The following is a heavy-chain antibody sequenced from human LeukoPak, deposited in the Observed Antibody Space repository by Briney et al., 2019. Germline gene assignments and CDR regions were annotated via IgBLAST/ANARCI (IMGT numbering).Heavy chain of an antibody. CDR1: GFSFDNYA. J-gene: IGHJ5*02. D-gene: IGHD3-10*01. V-gene: IGHV3-13*01. CDR3: VRDYGPGGFGP. Sequence: PGGSLRLSCAVSGFSFDNYAMHWVRQISGEGLEWVAAIGTGGDTYYRDSVKGRFTISRGNAKNSLYLQMNSLRVGDTAVYYCVRDYGPGGFGPWGQGALVTVSS. CDR2: IGTGGDT.